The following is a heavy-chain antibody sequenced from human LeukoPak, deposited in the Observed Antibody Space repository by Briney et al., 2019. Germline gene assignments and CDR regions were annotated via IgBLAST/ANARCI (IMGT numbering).Heavy chain of an antibody. Sequence: KPSETLSLTCAVYGGSFSGYYWSWIRQPPGKGLEWIGEINHSGSTNYNPSLKSRVTISVDTSKNQFSLKLSSVTAADSAVYYCASTPGASGSLMSVWFDPWGQGTLVTVSS. V-gene: IGHV4-34*01. D-gene: IGHD1-26*01. CDR1: GGSFSGYY. J-gene: IGHJ5*02. CDR2: INHSGST. CDR3: ASTPGASGSLMSVWFDP.